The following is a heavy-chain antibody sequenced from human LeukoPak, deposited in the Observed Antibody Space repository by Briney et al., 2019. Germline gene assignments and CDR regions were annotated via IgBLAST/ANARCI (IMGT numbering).Heavy chain of an antibody. D-gene: IGHD6-19*01. CDR1: GGSISSTN. CDR3: AKFRADSSGWPFDY. J-gene: IGHJ4*02. Sequence: QASETLSLTCAVSGGSISSTNWWSWVRPSPGKGLEWVSSISGTSGNTYYADSVKGRFAISRDNSKDTLYLQMNSLRAEDTAIYYCAKFRADSSGWPFDYWGQGTLVTVSS. V-gene: IGHV3-23*01. CDR2: ISGTSGNT.